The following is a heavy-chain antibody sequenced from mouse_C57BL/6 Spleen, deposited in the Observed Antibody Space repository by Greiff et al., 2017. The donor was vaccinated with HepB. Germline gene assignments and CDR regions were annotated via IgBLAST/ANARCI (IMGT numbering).Heavy chain of an antibody. V-gene: IGHV1-64*01. CDR2: IHPNSGST. Sequence: QVQLQQPGAELVKPGASVNLSCKASGYTFTSYWMHWVKQRPGQGLEWIGMIHPNSGSTNYNEKFKSKATLTVDKSSSPAYMQLSSLTSEDSAVYYCALGGNYELDYWGQGTTLTVSS. D-gene: IGHD2-1*01. CDR1: GYTFTSYW. CDR3: ALGGNYELDY. J-gene: IGHJ2*01.